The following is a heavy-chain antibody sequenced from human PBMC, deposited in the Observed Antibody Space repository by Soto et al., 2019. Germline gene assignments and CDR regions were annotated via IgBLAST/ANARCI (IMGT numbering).Heavy chain of an antibody. CDR3: AAEQWLAPAAFDI. CDR1: GFTFTSSA. D-gene: IGHD6-19*01. CDR2: IVVGSGNT. Sequence: SVKVSCKASGFTFTSSAVQWVRQARGQRLEWIGWIVVGSGNTNYAQKFQERVTITRDMSTSTAYMELSSLRSEDTAVYYCAAEQWLAPAAFDIWGQGTMVTVSS. V-gene: IGHV1-58*01. J-gene: IGHJ3*02.